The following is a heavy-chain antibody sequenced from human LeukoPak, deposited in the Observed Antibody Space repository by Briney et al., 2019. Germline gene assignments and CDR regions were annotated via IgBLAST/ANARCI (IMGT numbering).Heavy chain of an antibody. CDR1: GFTFSSYA. CDR3: ARSLFYREGGVTFDY. Sequence: QPGRSLRLSCAASGFTFSSYAMRWVRQAPGKGLEWVAVISYDGSNKYYADSVKGRFTISGDNSKNTLYLQMNSLRAEDTAVYYCARSLFYREGGVTFDYWGQGILVTVSS. D-gene: IGHD3-16*01. J-gene: IGHJ4*02. CDR2: ISYDGSNK. V-gene: IGHV3-30-3*01.